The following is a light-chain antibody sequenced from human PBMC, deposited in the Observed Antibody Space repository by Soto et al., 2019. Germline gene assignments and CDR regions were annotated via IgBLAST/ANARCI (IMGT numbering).Light chain of an antibody. Sequence: EIVLTQSPATLFLSPGERATLSYRASQSVSSYLAWYQQKPGQAPRLLIYDASNRATGIPARFSGSGSGTDFTFTISSLEPEDFAVYYCQERSNWPPMYTFGQGTKLEIK. J-gene: IGKJ2*01. V-gene: IGKV3-11*01. CDR3: QERSNWPPMYT. CDR1: QSVSSY. CDR2: DAS.